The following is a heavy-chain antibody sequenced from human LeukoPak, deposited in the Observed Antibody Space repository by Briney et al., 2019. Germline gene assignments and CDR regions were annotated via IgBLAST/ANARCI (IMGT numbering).Heavy chain of an antibody. CDR1: GFTFSSYA. J-gene: IGHJ6*04. Sequence: RRSLRLSCAASGFTFSSYAMHWVRQAPGKGLEWVAVISYDGSNKYYADSVKGRFTISRDNSKNTLYLQMNSLRAEDTAVYYCARDSDYYYGMDVWGKGTTVTVSS. V-gene: IGHV3-30*04. CDR3: ARDSDYYYGMDV. CDR2: ISYDGSNK.